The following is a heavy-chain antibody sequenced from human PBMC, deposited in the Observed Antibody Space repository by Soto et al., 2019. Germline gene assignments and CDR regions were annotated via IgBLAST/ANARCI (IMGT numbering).Heavy chain of an antibody. CDR1: GFTFSSYG. J-gene: IGHJ6*02. D-gene: IGHD3-9*01. CDR3: ARDRELVILYGRDV. Sequence: QVQLVESGGGVVQPVRSLRLSCAASGFTFSSYGMHWVRQAPGKGLEWVAVIWYDGSNKYYADSVKGRFTISRDNYKNTLYLQMNSLRAEDTAVYYCARDRELVILYGRDVWGQGTTVTVSS. V-gene: IGHV3-33*01. CDR2: IWYDGSNK.